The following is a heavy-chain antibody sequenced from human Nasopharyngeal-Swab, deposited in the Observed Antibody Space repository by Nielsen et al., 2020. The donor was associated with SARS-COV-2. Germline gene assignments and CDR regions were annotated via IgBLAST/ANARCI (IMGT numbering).Heavy chain of an antibody. D-gene: IGHD2-21*01. CDR2: IWYDGSNK. CDR3: AKDLLAGDAFDI. Sequence: WIRQPPGKGLEWVAVIWYDGSNKYYADSVKGRLTISRDNSKNTLYLQMNSLRAEDTAVYYCAKDLLAGDAFDIWGQGTMVTVSS. J-gene: IGHJ3*02. V-gene: IGHV3-33*06.